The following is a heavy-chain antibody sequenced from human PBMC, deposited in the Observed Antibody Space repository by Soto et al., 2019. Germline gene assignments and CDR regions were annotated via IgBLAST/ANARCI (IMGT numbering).Heavy chain of an antibody. CDR2: INSDGSIA. D-gene: IGHD3-10*01. Sequence: EVQVVESGGGLVQPGGSLRLSCAASGFIFNTYWMHWVRQATGKGLVWISRINSDGSIADYADSVRGRITISRDNTKNTVYRKRNSRSVGDRAVYYCTRAKAPGTSALDPWGQGTLVTVSA. J-gene: IGHJ5*02. CDR1: GFIFNTYW. CDR3: TRAKAPGTSALDP. V-gene: IGHV3-74*01.